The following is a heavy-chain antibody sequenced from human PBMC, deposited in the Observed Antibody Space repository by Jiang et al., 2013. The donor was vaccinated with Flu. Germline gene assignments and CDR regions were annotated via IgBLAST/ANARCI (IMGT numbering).Heavy chain of an antibody. Sequence: AASGFTFSNAWMSWVRPGSREGGVEWVGRIKSKTDGGTTDYAAPVKGRFTISRDDSKNTLYLQMNSLKTEDTAVYYCTTSRGYYYYYGMDVWGQGTTVTVSS. J-gene: IGHJ6*02. V-gene: IGHV3-15*01. D-gene: IGHD5-12*01. CDR1: GFTFSNAW. CDR3: TTSRGYYYYYGMDV. CDR2: IKSKTDGGTT.